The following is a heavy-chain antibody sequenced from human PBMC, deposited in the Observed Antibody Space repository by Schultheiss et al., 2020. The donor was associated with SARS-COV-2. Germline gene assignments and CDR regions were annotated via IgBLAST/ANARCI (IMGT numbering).Heavy chain of an antibody. CDR2: IKSKTDGGTT. Sequence: GGSLRLSCAASGFTFSNAWMSWVRQAPGKGLEWVGRIKSKTDGGTTDYAAPVKGRFTISRDDSKNTLYLQMNSLRAEDTAVYYCAKGGIAARRFDPWGQGTLVTVSS. CDR3: AKGGIAARRFDP. V-gene: IGHV3-15*01. D-gene: IGHD6-6*01. CDR1: GFTFSNAW. J-gene: IGHJ5*02.